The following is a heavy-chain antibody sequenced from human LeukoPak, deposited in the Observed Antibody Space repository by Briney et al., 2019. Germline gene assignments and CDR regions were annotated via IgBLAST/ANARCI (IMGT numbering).Heavy chain of an antibody. CDR3: TIDPPDSGWAFWS. Sequence: PGGSLRLSCAASGFIFRTHAMHWVRQAPGKGREWVAMIWRGGNFKYYADSVKGRFTISRDDSRDRLYLQMHSLRAEDAAVYYCTIDPPDSGWAFWSWGQGALVTVSS. D-gene: IGHD6-19*01. V-gene: IGHV3-33*01. CDR2: IWRGGNFK. CDR1: GFIFRTHA. J-gene: IGHJ5*02.